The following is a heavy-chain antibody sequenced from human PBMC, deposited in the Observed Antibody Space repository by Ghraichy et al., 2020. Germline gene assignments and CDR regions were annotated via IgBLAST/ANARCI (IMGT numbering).Heavy chain of an antibody. D-gene: IGHD1-26*01. CDR2: IWYDGSNK. CDR1: GFTFSSYG. V-gene: IGHV3-33*01. Sequence: LNISCAASGFTFSSYGMHWVRQAPGKGLEWVAVIWYDGSNKYYADSVKGRFTISRDNSKNTLYLQMNSLRAEDTAVYYCAREVEEQAYYYYGMDVWGQGTTVTVSS. J-gene: IGHJ6*02. CDR3: AREVEEQAYYYYGMDV.